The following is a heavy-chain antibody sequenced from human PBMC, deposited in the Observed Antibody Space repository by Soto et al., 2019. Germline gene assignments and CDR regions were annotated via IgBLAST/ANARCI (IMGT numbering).Heavy chain of an antibody. J-gene: IGHJ6*02. CDR1: GDSVSSNSAA. CDR2: TYYRSKWFT. D-gene: IGHD6-6*01. Sequence: SQTLSLTCAISGDSVSSNSAAWNWIRQSPSRGLEWLGRTYYRSKWFTDYALSVKSRITVNPDTSKNQFSLQLNSVTPEDTAVYYCARGKPSCYGLDVWGQGTTVTVSS. V-gene: IGHV6-1*01. CDR3: ARGKPSCYGLDV.